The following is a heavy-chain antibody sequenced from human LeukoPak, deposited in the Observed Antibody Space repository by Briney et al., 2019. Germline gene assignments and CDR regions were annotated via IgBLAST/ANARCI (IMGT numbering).Heavy chain of an antibody. CDR3: AKPLYNSGWYGGGDS. Sequence: PGGSLRLPCAASGFTFSSYEMNWVRQAPGKGLEWVSYISSSGSTIYYADSVKGRFTISRDNSKNTLYLQMNSLRADDTAVYCCAKPLYNSGWYGGGDSWGQGTLVTVSA. CDR1: GFTFSSYE. D-gene: IGHD6-19*01. J-gene: IGHJ5*02. V-gene: IGHV3-48*03. CDR2: ISSSGSTI.